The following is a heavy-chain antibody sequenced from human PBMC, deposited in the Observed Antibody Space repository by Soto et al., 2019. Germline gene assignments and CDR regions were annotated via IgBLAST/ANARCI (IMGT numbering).Heavy chain of an antibody. CDR2: INPNSGGT. J-gene: IGHJ4*02. CDR1: GYTFTGYY. V-gene: IGHV1-2*02. Sequence: ASVKVSCKASGYTFTGYYMHWVRQAPGQGLEWMGWINPNSGGTNYAQKFQGRVTMTRDTSISTAYMELSRLRSDDTAVYYCARVLSGSYFYYYWGQGXLVTVYS. CDR3: ARVLSGSYFYYY. D-gene: IGHD1-26*01.